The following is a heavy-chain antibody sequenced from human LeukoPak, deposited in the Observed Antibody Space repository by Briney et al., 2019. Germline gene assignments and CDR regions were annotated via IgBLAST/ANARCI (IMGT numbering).Heavy chain of an antibody. V-gene: IGHV3-33*06. CDR3: AKKNYDYVWGSYHPDNDAFDI. CDR1: GSTFSSYG. J-gene: IGHJ3*02. Sequence: GGSLRLSCAVSGSTFSSYGMHWVRQAPGKGLEWVAVIWYDGSNKYYADSVKGRFTISRDNSKNTLYLQMNSLRAEDTAVYYCAKKNYDYVWGSYHPDNDAFDIWGQGTMVTVSS. CDR2: IWYDGSNK. D-gene: IGHD3-16*02.